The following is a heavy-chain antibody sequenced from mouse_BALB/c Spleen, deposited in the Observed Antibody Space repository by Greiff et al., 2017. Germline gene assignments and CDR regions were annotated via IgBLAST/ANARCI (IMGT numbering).Heavy chain of an antibody. CDR3: ARRYQVGSEVYFDY. D-gene: IGHD1-3*01. CDR2: INPGSGGT. J-gene: IGHJ2*01. Sequence: VQLQQSGAELLRPGTSVKVSCKASGYAFTNYLIEWVKQRPGQGLEWIGVINPGSGGTNYKEKFKGKATLTADKSSSTAYMQLSSLTSDDSAVYFCARRYQVGSEVYFDYWGQGTTLTVSA. CDR1: GYAFTNYL. V-gene: IGHV1-54*01.